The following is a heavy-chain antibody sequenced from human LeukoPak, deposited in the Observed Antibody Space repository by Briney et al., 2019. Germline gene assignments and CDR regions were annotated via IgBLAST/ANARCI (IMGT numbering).Heavy chain of an antibody. D-gene: IGHD3-10*01. Sequence: PGGSLRLSYAASGFTFSSYKMNWVRQAPGKGLEWVPSISSSSSYIYYADSVRGRFTISRDNAKHSLYLQTNSLRAEDTAVYYCARELISSGSLDYWGQGTLVTVSS. J-gene: IGHJ4*02. CDR1: GFTFSSYK. V-gene: IGHV3-21*01. CDR2: ISSSSSYI. CDR3: ARELISSGSLDY.